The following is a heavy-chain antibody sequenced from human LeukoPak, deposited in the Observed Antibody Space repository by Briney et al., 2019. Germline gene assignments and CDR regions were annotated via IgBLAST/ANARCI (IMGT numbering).Heavy chain of an antibody. V-gene: IGHV4-59*01. CDR1: GGSISSYY. CDR3: AREDYGDYVAAFDI. D-gene: IGHD4-17*01. CDR2: IYYSGST. Sequence: SETLALTCTVPGGSISSYYWSWIRQPPGKGLEWIGYIYYSGSTNYNPSLKSRVTISVDTSKNQFSLKLSSVTAADTAVYYCAREDYGDYVAAFDIWGQGTMVTVSS. J-gene: IGHJ3*02.